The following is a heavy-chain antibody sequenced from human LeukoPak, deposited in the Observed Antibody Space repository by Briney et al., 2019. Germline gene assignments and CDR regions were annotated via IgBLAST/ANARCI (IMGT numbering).Heavy chain of an antibody. V-gene: IGHV1-8*02. Sequence: ASVKVSCKASGYTFTSYGISWVRQATGQGLEWMGWMNPNSGNTGYAQKFQGRVTMTRNTSISTAYMELSSLRSEDTAVYYCARGDSSSWSPFYYYYGMDVWGQGTTVTVSS. CDR2: MNPNSGNT. CDR1: GYTFTSYG. CDR3: ARGDSSSWSPFYYYYGMDV. J-gene: IGHJ6*02. D-gene: IGHD6-13*01.